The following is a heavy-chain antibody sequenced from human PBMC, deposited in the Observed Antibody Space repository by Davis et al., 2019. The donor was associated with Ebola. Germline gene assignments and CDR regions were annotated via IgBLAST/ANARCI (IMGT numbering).Heavy chain of an antibody. CDR1: GFTVSSNY. Sequence: WGSLRLSCAASGFTVSSNYMSWVRYAPRQGLEWVSVIYSGGSTYYADSVKGRFTISRDNSKNTLYLQMNSLRAEDTAVYYCARDWVTTVTTQEGIDYYYYYGMDVWGQGTTVTVSS. CDR2: IYSGGST. CDR3: ARDWVTTVTTQEGIDYYYYYGMDV. D-gene: IGHD4-11*01. V-gene: IGHV3-53*01. J-gene: IGHJ6*02.